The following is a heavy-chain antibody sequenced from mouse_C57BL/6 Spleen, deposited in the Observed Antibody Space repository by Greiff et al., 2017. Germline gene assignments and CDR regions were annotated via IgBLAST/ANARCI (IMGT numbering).Heavy chain of an antibody. CDR3: ATTVVATKVSDY. Sequence: QVQLKQPGAELVRPGSSVKLSCKASGYTFTSYWMDWVKQRPGQGLEWIGNIYPSDSETHYNQKFKDKATLTVDKSSSTAYMQLSSLTSEDSAVYYCATTVVATKVSDYWGQGTTLTVSS. CDR2: IYPSDSET. D-gene: IGHD1-1*01. V-gene: IGHV1-61*01. J-gene: IGHJ2*01. CDR1: GYTFTSYW.